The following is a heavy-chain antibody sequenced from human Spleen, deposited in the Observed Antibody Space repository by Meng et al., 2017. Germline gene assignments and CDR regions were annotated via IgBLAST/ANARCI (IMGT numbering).Heavy chain of an antibody. CDR3: ARSDYGSGSGWFDP. Sequence: GGSLRLSCKGSGYSFTSYWIGWVRQMPGKGLEWMGIIYPGDSDTRYSPSFQGQVTISADKSISTAYLQWSSLKASDTAMYYCARSDYGSGSGWFDPWGQGTLVTVSS. CDR1: GYSFTSYW. V-gene: IGHV5-51*01. J-gene: IGHJ5*02. D-gene: IGHD3-10*01. CDR2: IYPGDSDT.